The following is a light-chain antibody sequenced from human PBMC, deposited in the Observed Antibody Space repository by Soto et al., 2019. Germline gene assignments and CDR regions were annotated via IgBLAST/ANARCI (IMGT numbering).Light chain of an antibody. CDR1: SSDVGGYDY. CDR3: CSYAGSYISLFV. V-gene: IGLV2-11*01. CDR2: DVT. Sequence: QSALAQPRSVSGSPGQSVTISCTGTSSDVGGYDYVSWFQQHPGKAPKLMIYDVTERPSGVPDRFSGSKSGNTASLTISGLQAEYEADYYCCSYAGSYISLFVFGTGTKVTVL. J-gene: IGLJ1*01.